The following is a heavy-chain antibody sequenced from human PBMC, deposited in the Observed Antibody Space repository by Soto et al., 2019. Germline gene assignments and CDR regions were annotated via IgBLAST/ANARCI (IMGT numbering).Heavy chain of an antibody. CDR1: GFTFSSNW. J-gene: IGHJ6*03. CDR3: ARSLPYYYYYYYMYV. CDR2: INSEGSST. Sequence: EVQLEESGGGLVQPGGSLRLACVASGFTFSSNWVHWVRQAPGKGLVWVARINSEGSSTTYADSVKGRFTLSRDNAKNTLFLQMNSLRAEDTAVYYCARSLPYYYYYYYMYVWGKGTTVTVSS. V-gene: IGHV3-74*01.